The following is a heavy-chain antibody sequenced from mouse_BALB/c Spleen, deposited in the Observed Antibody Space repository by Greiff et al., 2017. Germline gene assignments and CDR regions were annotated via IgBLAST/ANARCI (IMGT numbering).Heavy chain of an antibody. J-gene: IGHJ4*01. CDR2: IDPENGDT. V-gene: IGHV14-4*02. Sequence: LMESGAELVRSGASVKLSCTASGFNIKDYYMHWVKQRPEQGLEWIGWIDPENGDTEYAPKFQGKATMTADTSSNTAYLQLSSLTSEDTAVYYCPYGNYYAMDYWGQGTSVTVSS. CDR1: GFNIKDYY. CDR3: PYGNYYAMDY. D-gene: IGHD2-1*01.